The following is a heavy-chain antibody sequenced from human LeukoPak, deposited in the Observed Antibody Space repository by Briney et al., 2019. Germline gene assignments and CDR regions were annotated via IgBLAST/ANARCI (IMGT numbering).Heavy chain of an antibody. CDR2: INPSGGST. CDR1: GYTFTSYY. Sequence: ASVKVSCKASGYTFTSYYMHWVRQAPGQGLEWMGTINPSGGSTSYAQKFQGRVTMTRDTSTSTVYMELSSLRSEDTAVYYCAASRRGSYRGNSDYFDYWGQGTLVTVSS. CDR3: AASRRGSYRGNSDYFDY. D-gene: IGHD1-26*01. V-gene: IGHV1-46*01. J-gene: IGHJ4*02.